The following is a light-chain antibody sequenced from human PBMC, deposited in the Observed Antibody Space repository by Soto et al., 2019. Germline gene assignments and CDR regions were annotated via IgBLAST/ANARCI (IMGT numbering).Light chain of an antibody. Sequence: QSALTQPPSASGSPGQSVTISCAGTSSDVGGYNYVSWYQQYPGKAPKLMIYEGSKRPSGVSNRFSGSKSGNTASLTISGLQAEDEADYYCCSYAGSSTLYVFGTGTKVTVL. J-gene: IGLJ1*01. CDR2: EGS. CDR1: SSDVGGYNY. CDR3: CSYAGSSTLYV. V-gene: IGLV2-23*01.